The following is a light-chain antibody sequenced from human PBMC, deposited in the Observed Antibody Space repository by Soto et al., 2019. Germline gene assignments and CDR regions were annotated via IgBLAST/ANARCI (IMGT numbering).Light chain of an antibody. CDR3: QQFNSYPLT. V-gene: IGKV1-13*02. CDR1: QGISSA. Sequence: AIQLTQSPSSLSASVGDRVTITCRASQGISSALAWYQQKPGKAPKLLIYDASSLESGVPSRFSGSGSGTDFTLTISSLQTEDFATYYCQQFNSYPLTFGPGTKVDI. J-gene: IGKJ3*01. CDR2: DAS.